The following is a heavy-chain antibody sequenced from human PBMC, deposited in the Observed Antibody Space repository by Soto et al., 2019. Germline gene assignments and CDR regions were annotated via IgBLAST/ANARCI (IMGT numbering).Heavy chain of an antibody. Sequence: GESLKISCKASGYTFSNYRIAWVRQRPGRGLEWIGFIYPADSSATYSPSFPGHVIMSVDRSIKTAFLQWNRLAASDTAIYYCARHSSTSVRAPLEFWGPGTLVTVSS. V-gene: IGHV5-51*01. J-gene: IGHJ4*02. D-gene: IGHD2-2*01. CDR1: GYTFSNYR. CDR3: ARHSSTSVRAPLEF. CDR2: IYPADSSA.